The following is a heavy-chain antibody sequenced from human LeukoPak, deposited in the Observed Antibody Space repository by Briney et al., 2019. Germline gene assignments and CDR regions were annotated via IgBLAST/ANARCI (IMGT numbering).Heavy chain of an antibody. J-gene: IGHJ4*02. CDR3: AKESGGVGATKGNDY. CDR1: GFTYSSYG. D-gene: IGHD1-26*01. V-gene: IGHV3-30*02. CDR2: IRYDGSNK. Sequence: PGGSLRLSCAASGFTYSSYGMHWVRQAPGKGLEWVAFIRYDGSNKYYADSVKGRFTISRDNSKNTLYLQMNSLRAEDTAVYYCAKESGGVGATKGNDYWGQGTLVTVSS.